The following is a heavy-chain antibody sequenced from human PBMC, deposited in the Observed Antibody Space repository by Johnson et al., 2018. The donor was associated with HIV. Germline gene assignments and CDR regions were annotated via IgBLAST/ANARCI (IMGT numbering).Heavy chain of an antibody. CDR2: IGTAGDT. CDR1: GFSFSSYD. CDR3: AREGSTVI. D-gene: IGHD4-11*01. V-gene: IGHV3-13*01. Sequence: EVQLVESGGGVVPPGRSLRVSCGASGFSFSSYDMHWVRQPTGKGLEWVSAIGTAGDTYYPGSVKGRFTVSRDNAMNSLFLQLNSLRAEDTAVYYCAREGSTVIWGQGTMVTVSS. J-gene: IGHJ3*01.